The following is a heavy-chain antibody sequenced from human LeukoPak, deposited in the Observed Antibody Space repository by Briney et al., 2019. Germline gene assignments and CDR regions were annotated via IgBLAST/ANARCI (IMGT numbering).Heavy chain of an antibody. Sequence: AGGSLRLSCAASGFTFSDYYMSCIRQAPGKGLEWVSYISSSTSTIYYADSVKGRFTISRDNAKNSLYLQMNSLRAEDTAVYYCARVPEPYYDSSGYYYEIGYGMDVWGQGTTVTVSS. CDR1: GFTFSDYY. CDR3: ARVPEPYYDSSGYYYEIGYGMDV. D-gene: IGHD3-22*01. V-gene: IGHV3-11*04. J-gene: IGHJ6*02. CDR2: ISSSTSTI.